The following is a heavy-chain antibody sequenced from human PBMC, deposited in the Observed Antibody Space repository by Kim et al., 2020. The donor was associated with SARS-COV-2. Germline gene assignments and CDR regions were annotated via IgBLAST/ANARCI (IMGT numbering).Heavy chain of an antibody. J-gene: IGHJ3*02. CDR1: GFTFSSYD. V-gene: IGHV3-13*01. CDR2: IGTAGDT. Sequence: GGSLRLSCAASGFTFSSYDMNWVRQATGKGLEWVSAIGTAGDTYYPGSVKGRFTISRENAKNSLYLQMNSLRAGDTAVYYCAREVRSSYYSAFDIWGQGTMVTVSS. CDR3: AREVRSSYYSAFDI. D-gene: IGHD1-26*01.